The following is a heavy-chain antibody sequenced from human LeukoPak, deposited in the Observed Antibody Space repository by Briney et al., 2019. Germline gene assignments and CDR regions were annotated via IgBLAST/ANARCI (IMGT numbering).Heavy chain of an antibody. V-gene: IGHV3-7*01. Sequence: PGGSLRLSCAASGLTFSSSWMTWVRQAPGKGLEWVANIEQDRSEVYYVDAVKGRLTSSRDNAKNSLYLQMNSLRVDDTAVYYCARARLGAAGADYWGQGTLVTVSS. J-gene: IGHJ4*02. CDR1: GLTFSSSW. D-gene: IGHD6-13*01. CDR3: ARARLGAAGADY. CDR2: IEQDRSEV.